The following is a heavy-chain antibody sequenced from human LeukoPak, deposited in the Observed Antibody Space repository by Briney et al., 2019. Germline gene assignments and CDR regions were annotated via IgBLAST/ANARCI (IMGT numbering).Heavy chain of an antibody. CDR1: GGSISSYY. D-gene: IGHD3-22*01. CDR2: ISYSGTT. CDR3: ARDPSYYYDSSGYRI. V-gene: IGHV4-59*01. J-gene: IGHJ4*02. Sequence: SETLSLTCTVSGGSISSYYWSWIRQPPDKGLEWIGFISYSGTTNYNPSLESRVTISLDMSKNQFSLKLSSVTAADTAVYYCARDPSYYYDSSGYRIWGQGTLVTVSS.